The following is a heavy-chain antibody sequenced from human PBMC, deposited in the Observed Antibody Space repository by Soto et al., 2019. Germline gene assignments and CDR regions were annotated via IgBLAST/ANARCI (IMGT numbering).Heavy chain of an antibody. CDR3: AGGGPGGQLGPWFDP. V-gene: IGHV1-69*06. Sequence: QVQLVQSGAEVKKPGSSVKVSCKASGGTFSSYAISWVRQAPGQGLEWMGGIIPIFGTANYAQKFQGRVTITADKSTSKAYMERSSLISEDTAVYYCAGGGPGGQLGPWFDPWGQGTLVTVSS. CDR1: GGTFSSYA. CDR2: IIPIFGTA. J-gene: IGHJ5*02. D-gene: IGHD6-13*01.